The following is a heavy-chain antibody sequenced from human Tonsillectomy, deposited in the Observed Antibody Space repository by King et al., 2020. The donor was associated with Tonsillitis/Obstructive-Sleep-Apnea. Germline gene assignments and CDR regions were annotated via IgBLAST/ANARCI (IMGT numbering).Heavy chain of an antibody. CDR3: ARVVVAARLSYYYYYMDV. V-gene: IGHV1-3*01. D-gene: IGHD2-15*01. J-gene: IGHJ6*03. Sequence: QLVQSGAEVKKPGASVKVSCKASGYTFTSYAMHWVRQAPGQRLEWMGWINAGNGNTKYSQKFQGRVTITRDTSASTAYMELSSLRSEDTAVYYCARVVVAARLSYYYYYMDVWGKGTTVTVSS. CDR2: INAGNGNT. CDR1: GYTFTSYA.